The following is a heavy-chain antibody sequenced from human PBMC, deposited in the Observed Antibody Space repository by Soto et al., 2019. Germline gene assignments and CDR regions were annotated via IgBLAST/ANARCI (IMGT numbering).Heavy chain of an antibody. J-gene: IGHJ6*02. D-gene: IGHD6-6*01. V-gene: IGHV1-8*01. CDR1: GYTFTSYD. CDR3: AREYSSSSGLGGMDV. CDR2: MNPNSGNT. Sequence: QVQLVQSGAEVKKPGASVKVSCKASGYTFTSYDINWVRQATGQGLEWMGWMNPNSGNTGYAQNFQGRVTMTMNTSISTAYMELSSMRSEYTAVYYCAREYSSSSGLGGMDVWGQGTTVTVSS.